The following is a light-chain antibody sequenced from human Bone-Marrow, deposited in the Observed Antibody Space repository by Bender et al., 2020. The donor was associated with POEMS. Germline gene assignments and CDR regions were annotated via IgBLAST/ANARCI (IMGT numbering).Light chain of an antibody. CDR1: NSNIGTNA. J-gene: IGLJ3*02. V-gene: IGLV1-44*01. CDR3: AAWDAGLSGRV. Sequence: QSVLTQPPSASGTPGQRVTISCSGSNSNIGTNAVNWYQQFPGTAPKLLIYSDNQRPSGVPDRFYAFQSGASAPLAISGLQSEDEADYYCAAWDAGLSGRVFGGGTKLTVL. CDR2: SDN.